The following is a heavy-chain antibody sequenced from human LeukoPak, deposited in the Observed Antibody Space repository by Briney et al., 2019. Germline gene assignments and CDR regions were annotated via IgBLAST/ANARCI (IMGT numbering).Heavy chain of an antibody. CDR3: AKSGVVLRRGLFSDY. D-gene: IGHD2/OR15-2a*01. CDR1: GFTFSSYG. CDR2: ISYDGSDK. Sequence: GGSLRLSCAASGFTFSSYGMHWVRQAPGKGLEWVAVISYDGSDKYYADSVKGRFTISRDNSKNTLYLQMNSLRAEDTAVYYCAKSGVVLRRGLFSDYWGQGTLVTVSS. J-gene: IGHJ4*02. V-gene: IGHV3-30*18.